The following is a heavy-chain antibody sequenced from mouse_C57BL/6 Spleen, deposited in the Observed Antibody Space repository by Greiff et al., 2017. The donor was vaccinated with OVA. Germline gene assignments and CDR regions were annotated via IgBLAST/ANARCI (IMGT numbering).Heavy chain of an antibody. V-gene: IGHV1-4*01. CDR2: INPSSGYT. Sequence: QVQLKESGAELARPGASVKMSCKASGYTFTSYTMHWVKQRPGQGLEWIGYINPSSGYTKYNQKFKDKATLTADKSSSTAYMQLSSLTSEDSAVYYCARGGYDYDLYYFDYWGKGTTLTVSS. J-gene: IGHJ2*01. CDR1: GYTFTSYT. CDR3: ARGGYDYDLYYFDY. D-gene: IGHD2-4*01.